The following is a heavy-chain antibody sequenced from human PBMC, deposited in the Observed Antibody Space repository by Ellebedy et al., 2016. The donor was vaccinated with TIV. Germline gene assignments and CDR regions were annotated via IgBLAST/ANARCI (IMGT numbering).Heavy chain of an antibody. Sequence: ASVKVSXKVSSYTFTRYGMSWVRQAPGHGLEWMGWIAVYNGHTKYAQKFQDRVVMTTETATSTVYMELRSLRSDDTAVYYCARSRLGGGHWYFDFWGRGTLVTVSS. CDR3: ARSRLGGGHWYFDF. V-gene: IGHV1-18*01. D-gene: IGHD3-10*01. CDR1: SYTFTRYG. J-gene: IGHJ2*01. CDR2: IAVYNGHT.